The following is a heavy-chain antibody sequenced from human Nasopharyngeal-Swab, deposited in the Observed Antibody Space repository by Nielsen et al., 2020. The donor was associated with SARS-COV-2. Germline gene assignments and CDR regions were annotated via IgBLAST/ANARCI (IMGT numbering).Heavy chain of an antibody. J-gene: IGHJ3*02. V-gene: IGHV1-69*06. CDR3: ATVKPYYYDSSGDRGDAFDI. Sequence: SVKVSCKASGGTFSSYAISWVRQAPGQGLEWMGGIIPIFGTANYAQKFQGRVTITADKSTSTAYMELSSLRSEDTAVYYCATVKPYYYDSSGDRGDAFDIWGQGTMVTVSS. CDR2: IIPIFGTA. D-gene: IGHD3-22*01. CDR1: GGTFSSYA.